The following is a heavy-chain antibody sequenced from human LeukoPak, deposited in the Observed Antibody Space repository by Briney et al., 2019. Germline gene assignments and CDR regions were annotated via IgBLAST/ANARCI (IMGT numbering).Heavy chain of an antibody. Sequence: GGSLRLSCAASGFTFSNAWMSWVRQAPGKGLEWVGHIKSNTDGGTTDYAAPVKGRFTISRDDSKNTLYLQMNSLKTEDTAVYYCTRQQLVLDYWGQGALVTVSS. D-gene: IGHD6-13*01. CDR1: GFTFSNAW. J-gene: IGHJ4*02. V-gene: IGHV3-15*01. CDR2: IKSNTDGGTT. CDR3: TRQQLVLDY.